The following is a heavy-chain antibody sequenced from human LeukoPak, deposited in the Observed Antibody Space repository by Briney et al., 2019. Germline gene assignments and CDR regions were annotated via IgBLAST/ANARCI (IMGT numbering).Heavy chain of an antibody. CDR1: GDPISNYY. CDR2: IYYSGST. V-gene: IGHV4-59*01. J-gene: IGHJ4*02. CDR3: ARETCSGGSCFQFDF. Sequence: PSETLSLTCTVSGDPISNYYWSWIRQSPGKGLEWIGYIYYSGSTNYNPSLKSRVTISVDTSKNRFSLKLSSVTAADTAVYYCARETCSGGSCFQFDFWGQGTLVTVSS. D-gene: IGHD2-15*01.